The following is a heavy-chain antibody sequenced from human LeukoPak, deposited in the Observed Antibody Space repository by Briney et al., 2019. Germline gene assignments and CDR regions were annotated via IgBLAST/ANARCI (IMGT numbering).Heavy chain of an antibody. V-gene: IGHV3-23*01. CDR3: AKDFPQLQQLVLIDYSDY. CDR1: GFTFSSYA. CDR2: ISGSGGST. D-gene: IGHD6-13*01. Sequence: GGSLRLSCAASGFTFSSYAMSWVRQAPGKGLEWVSAISGSGGSTYYADSVKGRFTISRDNSKNTLYLQMNSLRAEDTAVYYCAKDFPQLQQLVLIDYSDYWGQGTLVTVSS. J-gene: IGHJ4*02.